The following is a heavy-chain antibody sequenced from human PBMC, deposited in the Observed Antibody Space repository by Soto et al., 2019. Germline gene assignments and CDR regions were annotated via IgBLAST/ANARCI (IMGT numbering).Heavy chain of an antibody. V-gene: IGHV3-64*01. CDR3: ARRGDGCWLANGYMDV. J-gene: IGHJ6*03. CDR2: ISNNGAHT. D-gene: IGHD3-10*01. CDR1: GFTFSNYE. Sequence: EAQLVESGGGLVQPGGSLRLSCAASGFTFSNYEMHWVRQAPGKGLEYVGGISNNGAHTDYAQNVKGRFTISRDNSANTVYLQMGSLRAEDMAVYYCARRGDGCWLANGYMDVWGKGTTVTVSS.